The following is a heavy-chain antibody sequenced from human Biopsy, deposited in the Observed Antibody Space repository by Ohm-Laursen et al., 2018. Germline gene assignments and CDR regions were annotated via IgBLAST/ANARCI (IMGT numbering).Heavy chain of an antibody. J-gene: IGHJ3*02. CDR1: GGSFTGYY. CDR3: AGRPWPNAFDI. CDR2: INHSGST. D-gene: IGHD5-12*01. V-gene: IGHV4-34*01. Sequence: PGTLSLTCVVYGGSFTGYYWSWIRQPPGKGLEWIGEINHSGSTNYNPSLKSRVTISLDTSKNQLSLKLSSVTAADTAVYYCAGRPWPNAFDIWGHGTMVTVSS.